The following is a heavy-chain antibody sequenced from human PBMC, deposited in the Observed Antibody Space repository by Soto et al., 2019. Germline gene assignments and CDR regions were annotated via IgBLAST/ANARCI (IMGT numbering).Heavy chain of an antibody. Sequence: QVQLQQWGAGLLKPSETLSLTCAVYGGSFSGYYWSWIRQPPGKGLEWIGEINHSGSTNYNPSLKSRVTISVDTSKNQFSLKLSSVTAADTAVYYCARAAAGTTVGGQNGGEFDYWGQGTLVTVSS. D-gene: IGHD6-13*01. CDR1: GGSFSGYY. CDR2: INHSGST. CDR3: ARAAAGTTVGGQNGGEFDY. V-gene: IGHV4-34*01. J-gene: IGHJ4*02.